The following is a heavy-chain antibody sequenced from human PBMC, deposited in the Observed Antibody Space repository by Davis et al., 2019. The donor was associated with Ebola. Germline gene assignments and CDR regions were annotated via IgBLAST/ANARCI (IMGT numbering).Heavy chain of an antibody. Sequence: LRLSCTVSGGSISSGGYYWSWIRQHPGKGLEWIGYIYYSGSTYYNPSLKSRVTISVDTSKNQFSLKLSSVTAADTAVYYCAREGPYGDCFDYWGQGTLVTVSS. CDR2: IYYSGST. CDR3: AREGPYGDCFDY. V-gene: IGHV4-31*03. J-gene: IGHJ4*02. D-gene: IGHD4-17*01. CDR1: GGSISSGGYY.